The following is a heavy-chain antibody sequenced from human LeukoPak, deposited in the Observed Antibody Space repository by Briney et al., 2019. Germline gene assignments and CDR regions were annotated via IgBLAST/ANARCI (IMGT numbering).Heavy chain of an antibody. D-gene: IGHD1-26*01. J-gene: IGHJ5*01. CDR2: ISQDGGGT. Sequence: PGGSLSLSCAASGFAFSTYWMTWVRQAPETGLEWVASISQDGGGTYYGDSVKGRFTISRDNAKNSLYLQMNSLRADDTAVYYCARVRPGDADSWGQGTLVSVSS. V-gene: IGHV3-7*01. CDR3: ARVRPGDADS. CDR1: GFAFSTYW.